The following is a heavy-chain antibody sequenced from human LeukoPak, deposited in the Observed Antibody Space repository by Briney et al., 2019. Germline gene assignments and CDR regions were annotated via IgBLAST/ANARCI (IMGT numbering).Heavy chain of an antibody. J-gene: IGHJ6*03. Sequence: SGGSLRLSCAASGFTFSSYAMSWVRQAPGKGLEWVSAISGSGGSTYYADSVKGRFTISRDNSKNTLYLQMNSLRAEDTAVYYCAKVGVVVAATTEDYYYMDVWGKGTTVTVSS. D-gene: IGHD2-15*01. CDR1: GFTFSSYA. CDR2: ISGSGGST. CDR3: AKVGVVVAATTEDYYYMDV. V-gene: IGHV3-23*01.